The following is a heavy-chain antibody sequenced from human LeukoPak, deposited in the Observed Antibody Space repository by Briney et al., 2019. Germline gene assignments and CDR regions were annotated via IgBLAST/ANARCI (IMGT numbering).Heavy chain of an antibody. V-gene: IGHV3-30*02. CDR3: AKSHLPNAYSGTYYCDY. D-gene: IGHD1-26*01. J-gene: IGHJ4*02. CDR2: IRYDESKK. CDR1: GFTFSYYG. Sequence: PGGSLRLSCAASGFTFSYYGMHWVRQAPGKGLEWVAFIRYDESKKFYGDSVKGRFTICRDNSKNTLYLQMNSLRTEDTAVYYCAKSHLPNAYSGTYYCDYWGQGTLVTVSS.